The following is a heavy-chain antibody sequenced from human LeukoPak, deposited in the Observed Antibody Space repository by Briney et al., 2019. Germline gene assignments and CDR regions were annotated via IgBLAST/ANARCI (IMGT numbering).Heavy chain of an antibody. CDR2: INPSGGST. V-gene: IGHV1-46*01. Sequence: ASVKVSCKASGYPFTTYYMHWLRQAPGQGLQWMGIINPSGGSTTYAQKFQGRVTMTSNTPTVTAYMELSSLRSEDTAVYYCARGKAASGDVFDFWGQGTMVTVSS. D-gene: IGHD2-15*01. CDR3: ARGKAASGDVFDF. J-gene: IGHJ3*01. CDR1: GYPFTTYY.